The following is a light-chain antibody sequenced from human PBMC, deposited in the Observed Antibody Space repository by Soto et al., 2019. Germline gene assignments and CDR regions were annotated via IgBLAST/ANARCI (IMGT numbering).Light chain of an antibody. CDR3: QQSYNTPRT. Sequence: IQMTQSPSSLSASVGDRVTITCRASQGISTYLNWYQQKPGKDTKVLINEASSLQSGVPSRFSGSGSGTDFTLTITSLHPEDFATYYCQQSYNTPRTCGQGTKVEI. CDR2: EAS. V-gene: IGKV1-39*01. CDR1: QGISTY. J-gene: IGKJ1*01.